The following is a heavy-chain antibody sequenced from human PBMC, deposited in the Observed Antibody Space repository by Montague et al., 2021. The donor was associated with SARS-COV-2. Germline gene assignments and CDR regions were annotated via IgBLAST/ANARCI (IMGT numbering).Heavy chain of an antibody. J-gene: IGHJ4*02. V-gene: IGHV3-23*01. CDR3: SKEEEYCSGDSCYIDY. Sequence: STYYADSVKGRFTISRDHSKNTLYLQMNSLRAEDTAVYSCSKEEEYCSGDSCYIDYWGQGTLVTVSS. CDR2: ST. D-gene: IGHD2-15*01.